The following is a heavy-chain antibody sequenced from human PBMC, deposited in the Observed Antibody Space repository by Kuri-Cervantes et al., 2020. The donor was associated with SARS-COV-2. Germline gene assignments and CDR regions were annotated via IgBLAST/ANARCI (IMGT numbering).Heavy chain of an antibody. D-gene: IGHD2-2*01. Sequence: GGSLRLSCAASGFTFSTYAMHWVRQAPGKGLEWVAVISHDGSSKYYADSVKGRFTISRDNSKNTLYLQMKSLRAEDTAVYYCARGVEVPKLYYYYDMDAWGQGTTVTVSS. J-gene: IGHJ6*02. CDR1: GFTFSTYA. CDR3: ARGVEVPKLYYYYDMDA. V-gene: IGHV3-30-3*01. CDR2: ISHDGSSK.